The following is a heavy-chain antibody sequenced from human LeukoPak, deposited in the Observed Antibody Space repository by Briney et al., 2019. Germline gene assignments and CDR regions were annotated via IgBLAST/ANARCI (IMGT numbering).Heavy chain of an antibody. J-gene: IGHJ4*02. V-gene: IGHV3-23*01. CDR3: ATYRQVLLPFES. Sequence: GTLSLTCTVSGYSISSGYYWGWIRQPPGKGLEWVSSIFPSGGEIHYADSVRGRFTISRDNSKSTLSLQMNSLRAEDTAIYYCATYRQVLLPFESWGQGTLVTVSS. CDR1: GYSISSGYY. CDR2: IFPSGGEI. D-gene: IGHD2-8*02.